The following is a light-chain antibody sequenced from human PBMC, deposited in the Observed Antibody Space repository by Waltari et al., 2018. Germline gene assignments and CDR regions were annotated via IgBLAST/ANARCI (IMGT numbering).Light chain of an antibody. CDR3: CSYAGSYTYV. J-gene: IGLJ1*01. Sequence: QSALTQPRSVSGSPGQSVTISCTGTSSDVGGYNYVSWYQQHPGKAPKLMIYDVSKRPSGVPVRFSGSKPGNTASLTISGLQAEDEAAYYCCSYAGSYTYVFGTGTKVTVL. CDR2: DVS. CDR1: SSDVGGYNY. V-gene: IGLV2-11*01.